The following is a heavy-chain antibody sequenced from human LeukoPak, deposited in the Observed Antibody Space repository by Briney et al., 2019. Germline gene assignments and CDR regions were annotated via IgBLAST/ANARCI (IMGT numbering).Heavy chain of an antibody. CDR1: GGSISSSSYY. J-gene: IGHJ4*02. Sequence: SETLSLTCTVSGGSISSSSYYWGWIRQPPGKGLEWIGSIYYSGSTYYNPSLKSRVTISVDTSKNQFSLKLSSVTAADTAVYYCARVNVVVVAAFYFDYWGQGTLVTVSS. CDR2: IYYSGST. CDR3: ARVNVVVVAAFYFDY. V-gene: IGHV4-39*07. D-gene: IGHD2-15*01.